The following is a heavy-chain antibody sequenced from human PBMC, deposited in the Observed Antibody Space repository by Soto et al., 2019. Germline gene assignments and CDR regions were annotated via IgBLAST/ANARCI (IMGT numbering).Heavy chain of an antibody. CDR2: IIPIFGTA. J-gene: IGHJ5*02. Sequence: QVQLVQSGAEVKKPGSSVKVSCKASGGTFSSYAISWVRQAPRQGLEWMGGIIPIFGTANYAQKFQGRVTITADKSTSTAYMELSSLRSEDTAVYYCARAGSMVRGSHGNWFDPWGQGTLVTVSS. V-gene: IGHV1-69*06. CDR3: ARAGSMVRGSHGNWFDP. D-gene: IGHD3-10*01. CDR1: GGTFSSYA.